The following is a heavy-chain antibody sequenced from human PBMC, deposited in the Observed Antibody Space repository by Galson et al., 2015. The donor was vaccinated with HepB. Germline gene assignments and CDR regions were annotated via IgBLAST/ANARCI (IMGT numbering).Heavy chain of an antibody. D-gene: IGHD5-24*01. Sequence: SLRLSCAASGFTFGDYAMSWFRQAPGKGLEWVGFIRSKAYGGTTEYAASVKGRFTISRDDSKSIAYLQMNSLKTEDTAVYYCTREGVEMATIFILPTNAFDIWGQGTMVTVSS. J-gene: IGHJ3*02. CDR3: TREGVEMATIFILPTNAFDI. CDR1: GFTFGDYA. V-gene: IGHV3-49*03. CDR2: IRSKAYGGTT.